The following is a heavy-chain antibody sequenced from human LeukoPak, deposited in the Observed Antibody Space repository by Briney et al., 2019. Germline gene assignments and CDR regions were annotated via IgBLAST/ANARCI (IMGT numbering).Heavy chain of an antibody. V-gene: IGHV4-39*01. J-gene: IGHJ5*02. CDR2: IYYSGST. D-gene: IGHD3-3*01. CDR1: GGSISSSSYY. CDR3: ARHGGSYYDFWSGYYANPNWFDP. Sequence: SETPSLTCTVSGGSISSSSYYWGWIRQPPGKGLEWIGSIYYSGSTYYNPSLKSRVTISVDTSKNQFSLKLSSVTAADTAVYYCARHGGSYYDFWSGYYANPNWFDPWGQGTLVTVSS.